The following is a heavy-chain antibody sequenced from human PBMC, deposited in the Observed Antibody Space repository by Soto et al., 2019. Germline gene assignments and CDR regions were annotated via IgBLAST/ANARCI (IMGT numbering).Heavy chain of an antibody. V-gene: IGHV3-33*01. CDR2: IWYDGSNK. CDR1: GFTFSRFG. CDR3: ARPYCGGVCLCYFDY. Sequence: GGSLRLSCAASGFTFSRFGIHWVRQAPGKGLEWVAVIWYDGSNKYYADSVKGRFTISRDNSKNTLYLQMNSLRAEDTAVYYCARPYCGGVCLCYFDYWGQGTLVTVSS. J-gene: IGHJ4*02. D-gene: IGHD2-21*02.